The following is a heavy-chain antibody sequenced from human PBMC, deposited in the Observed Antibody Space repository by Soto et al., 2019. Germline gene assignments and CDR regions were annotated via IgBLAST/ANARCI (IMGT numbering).Heavy chain of an antibody. V-gene: IGHV4-61*08. Sequence: QVQLQESGPGPAKPSETLSLTCTVSGVSVSSAVYYWSWIRQAPGKELEWIGYIFYTGSANYNPSRMSRVTLSLDTSRNQFSLRLDSVTAADTAVYYCARDGEGAMAGAFNIWGQGTMVTVSS. J-gene: IGHJ3*02. D-gene: IGHD6-19*01. CDR2: IFYTGSA. CDR1: GVSVSSAVYY. CDR3: ARDGEGAMAGAFNI.